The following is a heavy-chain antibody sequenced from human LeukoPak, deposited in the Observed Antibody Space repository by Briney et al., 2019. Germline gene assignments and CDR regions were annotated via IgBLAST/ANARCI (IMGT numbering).Heavy chain of an antibody. V-gene: IGHV1-8*02. CDR3: ARGVPIGYCSYGVCYPPYYFDY. Sequence: VASVKVSCKTSGYTLINYNINWVRQATGQGLEWMGWVNPRNGNAGYLQKFQGRLTIARDTSKDTVYMDLDSLTSEDTAVYYCARGVPIGYCSYGVCYPPYYFDYWGQGTLVTASS. J-gene: IGHJ4*02. CDR2: VNPRNGNA. D-gene: IGHD2-8*01. CDR1: GYTLINYN.